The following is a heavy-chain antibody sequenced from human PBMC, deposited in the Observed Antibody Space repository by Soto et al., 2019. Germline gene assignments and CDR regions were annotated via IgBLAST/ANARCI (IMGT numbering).Heavy chain of an antibody. CDR3: ARVRVVGVTNRPFDI. V-gene: IGHV4-30-4*01. CDR1: GGSISSGDYY. D-gene: IGHD1-26*01. CDR2: IYYSGST. Sequence: QVQLQESGPGLVKPSQTLSLTCTVSGGSISSGDYYWSWIRQSPGKGLEWIGYIYYSGSTYYNPSLKSRVTISLDTSKNQFSLKLSSVTAADTAVYYCARVRVVGVTNRPFDIWGQGTLVTVSS. J-gene: IGHJ4*02.